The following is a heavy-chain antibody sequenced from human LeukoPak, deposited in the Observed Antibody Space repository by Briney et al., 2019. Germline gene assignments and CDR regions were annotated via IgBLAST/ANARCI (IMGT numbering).Heavy chain of an antibody. Sequence: SESLSLTCSVSGGSITRSNDYWGWIRQPPGKGREWIVNIYHTGHSNYNPSLKIRVTISVDPSKHHFSLKLTSVTASDTAVYYCANHLGCNSIGCPFDGFDLWGQGTTVTVSS. CDR2: IYHTGHS. V-gene: IGHV4-39*02. J-gene: IGHJ3*01. CDR1: GGSITRSNDY. D-gene: IGHD2/OR15-2a*01. CDR3: ANHLGCNSIGCPFDGFDL.